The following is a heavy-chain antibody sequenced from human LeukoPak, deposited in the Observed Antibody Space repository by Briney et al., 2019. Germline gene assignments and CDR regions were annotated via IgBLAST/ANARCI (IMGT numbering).Heavy chain of an antibody. V-gene: IGHV1-18*01. CDR1: GYTFTSYG. Sequence: ASVKVSFKASGYTFTSYGISGVRQAPGQGLEGMGWISAYNGNTNHAQKLQGRVTMTTDTSTSTAYMELRSLRSEDTAVYYCTRTRMVRGVTEIDYWGQGTLVTVSS. J-gene: IGHJ4*02. CDR3: TRTRMVRGVTEIDY. CDR2: ISAYNGNT. D-gene: IGHD3-10*01.